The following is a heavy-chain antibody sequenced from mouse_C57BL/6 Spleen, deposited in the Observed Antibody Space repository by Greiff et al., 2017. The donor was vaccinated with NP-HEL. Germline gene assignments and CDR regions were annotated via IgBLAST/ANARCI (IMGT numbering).Heavy chain of an antibody. CDR1: GYTFTSYD. CDR2: IYPRDGST. Sequence: QVQLKESGPELVKPGASVKLSCKASGYTFTSYDINWVKQRPGQGLEWIGWIYPRDGSTKYNEKFKGKATLTVDTSSSTAYMELHSLTSEDSAVYFCARGYGSTLGYYFDYWGQGTTLTVSS. J-gene: IGHJ2*01. D-gene: IGHD1-1*01. V-gene: IGHV1-85*01. CDR3: ARGYGSTLGYYFDY.